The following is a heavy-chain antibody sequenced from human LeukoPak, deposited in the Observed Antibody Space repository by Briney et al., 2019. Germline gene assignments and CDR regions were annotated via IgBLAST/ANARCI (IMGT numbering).Heavy chain of an antibody. V-gene: IGHV3-9*01. CDR2: ISWNSGSI. D-gene: IGHD6-19*01. CDR3: AEGSSLAVAGTMGYYSYYYMDV. Sequence: GGSLRLSCAASGFTFDDYAMYWVRQAPGKGLEWVSGISWNSGSIGYADSVKGRFTISRDNAKNSLYLQMNSLRAEDTALYYCAEGSSLAVAGTMGYYSYYYMDVWGKGTTVTISS. J-gene: IGHJ6*03. CDR1: GFTFDDYA.